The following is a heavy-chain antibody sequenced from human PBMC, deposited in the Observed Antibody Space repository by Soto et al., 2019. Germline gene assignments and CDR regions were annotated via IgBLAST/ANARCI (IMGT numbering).Heavy chain of an antibody. J-gene: IGHJ6*02. CDR2: ISGHNGNT. Sequence: QVQLVQSGAEVKKPGASVKVSCKASGYTFTSYGISWVRQAPGQGLEWMGWISGHNGNTKYAQKLQGRVTMTTDTSTRTAYMKLRSLRSDDTGVYYCASNYLYYYGSGNTNYYGMDVWGQGTTVTVSS. V-gene: IGHV1-18*01. CDR1: GYTFTSYG. D-gene: IGHD3-10*01. CDR3: ASNYLYYYGSGNTNYYGMDV.